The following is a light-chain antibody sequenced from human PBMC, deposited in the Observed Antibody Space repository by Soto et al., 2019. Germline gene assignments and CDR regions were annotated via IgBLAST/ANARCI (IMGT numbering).Light chain of an antibody. V-gene: IGKV1-9*01. CDR3: QQLNSYPLT. J-gene: IGKJ4*01. CDR2: AAS. CDR1: QGITSY. Sequence: DIQLTQSPSFLSASVADRVTNTCRASQGITSYLAWYQQKPGKAPKLLIYAASTLQSGVPSRFSGSGSGTEFTLTISSLQPEDFATYYCQQLNSYPLTFGGGTKVDIK.